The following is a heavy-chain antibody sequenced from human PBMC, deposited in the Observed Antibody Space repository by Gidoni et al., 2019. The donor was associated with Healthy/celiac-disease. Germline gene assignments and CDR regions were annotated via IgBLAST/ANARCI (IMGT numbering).Heavy chain of an antibody. CDR2: IVVGSGNT. Sequence: QMQLVQSGTEVNKPASSVKVSCKASGFTFTSSAMQWVRKARGQRLEWIGWIVVGSGNTNYAQKFQERVTITRDMSTSTAYMELSSLRSEDTAVYYCAAWLGIAVAGHKDAFDIWGQGTMVTVSS. CDR3: AAWLGIAVAGHKDAFDI. J-gene: IGHJ3*02. D-gene: IGHD6-19*01. V-gene: IGHV1-58*02. CDR1: GFTFTSSA.